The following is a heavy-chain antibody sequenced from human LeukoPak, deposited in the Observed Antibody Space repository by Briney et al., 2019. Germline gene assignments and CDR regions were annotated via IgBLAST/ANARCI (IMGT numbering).Heavy chain of an antibody. J-gene: IGHJ3*02. CDR1: GFTFSSYT. D-gene: IGHD2-15*01. CDR2: ISGSGGST. Sequence: GGSLRLSCAASGFTFSSYTMSWVRQAPGKGLEWVSAISGSGGSTYYADSVNGRFTISRDNSKNTLYLQMNSLRAEDTAHYYCATQNDFYCSGGSCYVLDPDAFISGAKGQWSPSLQ. CDR3: ATQNDFYCSGGSCYVLDPDAFIS. V-gene: IGHV3-23*01.